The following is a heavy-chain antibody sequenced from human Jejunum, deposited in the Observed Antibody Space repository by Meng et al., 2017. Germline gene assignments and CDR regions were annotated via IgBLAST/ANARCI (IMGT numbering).Heavy chain of an antibody. D-gene: IGHD6-19*01. V-gene: IGHV3-7*01. Sequence: GESLKISCEASGFTFSASYMSWARQGAGKGLEWVANIKEDGSETYYADSVKGRFTISRDNTTNSLYLQMNSLRAQDTAVYYCARDVGVAGSGSGYFYAMDVWGQGTTVTVSS. CDR3: ARDVGVAGSGSGYFYAMDV. CDR2: IKEDGSET. J-gene: IGHJ6*02. CDR1: GFTFSASY.